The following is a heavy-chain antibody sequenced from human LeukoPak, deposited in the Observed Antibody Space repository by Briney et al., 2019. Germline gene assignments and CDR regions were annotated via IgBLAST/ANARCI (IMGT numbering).Heavy chain of an antibody. D-gene: IGHD5-24*01. CDR2: ISYDGSNK. J-gene: IGHJ4*02. CDR1: GFTFSSYG. V-gene: IGHV3-30*03. CDR3: AREFGHNRWYFDY. Sequence: GGSLRLSCAASGFTFSSYGMHWVRQAPGKGLEGVAVISYDGSNKYYADSVKGRFTISRDNSKNTLYLQMNSLRAEDTAVYYCAREFGHNRWYFDYWGQGALVTVSS.